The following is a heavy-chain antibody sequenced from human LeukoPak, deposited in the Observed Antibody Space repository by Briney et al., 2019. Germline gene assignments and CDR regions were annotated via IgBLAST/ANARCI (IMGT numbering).Heavy chain of an antibody. CDR1: GFTFSSYG. CDR2: IWYDGSNK. Sequence: GGSLRLSCAASGFTFSSYGMHWVRQAPGKGLEWVAVIWYDGSNKYYADSVKGRFTISRDNSKNTLYLQMNSLRAEDTAVYYCARAVAGMNDLGNWGRGTLVTVSS. CDR3: ARAVAGMNDLGN. V-gene: IGHV3-33*01. J-gene: IGHJ4*02. D-gene: IGHD6-19*01.